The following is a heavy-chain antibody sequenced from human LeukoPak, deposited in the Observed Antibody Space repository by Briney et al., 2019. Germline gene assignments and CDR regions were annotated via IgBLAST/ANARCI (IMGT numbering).Heavy chain of an antibody. Sequence: GESLKISCKGSGYTFSRYWIGCVRQMPGKGLEWMGIIYPGDSDTRYSPSLQGQVTISVDTSIGTAYLQWSSLKASDTAIYYCARQNDFRLDYWGQGTLVTVSS. CDR3: ARQNDFRLDY. CDR2: IYPGDSDT. CDR1: GYTFSRYW. V-gene: IGHV5-51*01. D-gene: IGHD3-3*01. J-gene: IGHJ4*02.